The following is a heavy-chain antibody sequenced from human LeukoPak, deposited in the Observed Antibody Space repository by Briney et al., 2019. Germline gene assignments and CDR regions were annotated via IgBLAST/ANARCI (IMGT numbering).Heavy chain of an antibody. D-gene: IGHD6-13*01. V-gene: IGHV3-48*04. J-gene: IGHJ4*02. CDR3: ARVRRDWVNSAANFVDY. CDR1: GFTFSSYS. Sequence: PGGSLRLSCAASGFTFSSYSMNWVRQAPGKGLEWVSYISSSGSTIYYADSVKGRFTISRDNAKNSLYLQMNSLRAEDTAVYYCARVRRDWVNSAANFVDYWGQGTLVTVSS. CDR2: ISSSGSTI.